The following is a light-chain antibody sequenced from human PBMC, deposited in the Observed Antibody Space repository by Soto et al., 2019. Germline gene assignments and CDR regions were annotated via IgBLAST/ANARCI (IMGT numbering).Light chain of an antibody. V-gene: IGKV3-15*01. Sequence: EILMTQSPAILSVSPGERATLSCRASQSVSSNLAWYQQKPGQAPRLLIYGASTRATGIPARISGSGSGTEFTLIISSLQSEDFAVYYCQQYNNWPPGTFGQGTKLEIK. CDR1: QSVSSN. CDR3: QQYNNWPPGT. J-gene: IGKJ2*01. CDR2: GAS.